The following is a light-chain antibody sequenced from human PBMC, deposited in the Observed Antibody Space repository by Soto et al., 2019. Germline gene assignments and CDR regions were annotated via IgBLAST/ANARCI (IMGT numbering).Light chain of an antibody. V-gene: IGLV1-40*01. J-gene: IGLJ1*01. CDR2: GNS. CDR3: QSYDSSLSGYV. Sequence: QSVLTQPPSVSGAPGQRVTISCTGSSSNIGAGHDVHWYQQLPGTAPKLLIYGNSNRPSGVPDRFSGSKSGTSASLAITGLRAEDEADYYCQSYDSSLSGYVFGTGTKVIVL. CDR1: SSNIGAGHD.